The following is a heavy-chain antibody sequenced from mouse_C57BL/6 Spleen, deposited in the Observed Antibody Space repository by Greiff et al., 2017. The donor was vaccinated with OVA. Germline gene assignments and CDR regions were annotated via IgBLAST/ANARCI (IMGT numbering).Heavy chain of an antibody. J-gene: IGHJ2*01. Sequence: EVKLQESGGGLVKPGGSLKLSCAASGFTFSSYAMSWVRQTPEKRLEWVATISDGGSYTYYPDNVKGRFTISRDNAKNNLYLQMSHLKSEDTAMYYCARGHTSYYDYDHWGQGTTLTVSS. CDR1: GFTFSSYA. CDR2: ISDGGSYT. V-gene: IGHV5-4*03. D-gene: IGHD2-4*01. CDR3: ARGHTSYYDYDH.